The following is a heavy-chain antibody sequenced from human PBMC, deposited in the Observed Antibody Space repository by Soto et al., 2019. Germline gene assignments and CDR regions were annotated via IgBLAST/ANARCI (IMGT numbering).Heavy chain of an antibody. D-gene: IGHD5-12*01. CDR1: GGTFSSYA. Sequence: SVKVSCKASGGTFSSYAISWVRQAPGQGLEWMGGIIPIFGTANYAQKFQGRVTITADESTSTAYMELSSLRSEDTAVYYCAVYPRIVATIPFDYWGQGTLVTVSS. V-gene: IGHV1-69*13. CDR2: IIPIFGTA. CDR3: AVYPRIVATIPFDY. J-gene: IGHJ4*02.